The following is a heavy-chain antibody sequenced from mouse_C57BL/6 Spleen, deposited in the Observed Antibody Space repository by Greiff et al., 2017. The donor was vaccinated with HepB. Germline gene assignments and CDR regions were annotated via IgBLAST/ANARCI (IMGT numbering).Heavy chain of an antibody. J-gene: IGHJ3*01. D-gene: IGHD5-1*01. Sequence: DVQLVESGGGLVKPGGSLKLSCAASGFTFSSYTMSWVRQTPEKRLEWVATISGGGGNTYYPDSVKGRFTISRDNAKNTLYLQMSSLRSEDTALYYCARYPFAYWGQGTLVTVSA. CDR2: ISGGGGNT. CDR3: ARYPFAY. CDR1: GFTFSSYT. V-gene: IGHV5-9*01.